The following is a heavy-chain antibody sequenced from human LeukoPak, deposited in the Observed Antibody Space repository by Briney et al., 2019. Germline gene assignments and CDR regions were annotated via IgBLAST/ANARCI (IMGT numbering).Heavy chain of an antibody. Sequence: GGSLRLSCAASGFTFSSYAMHWVRQAPGKGLEWVAVISYDGSNKYYADSVKGRFTISRDNSKNTLYLQMNSLRAEDTAVYYCARVGPHASFDYWGQGTLVTVSS. CDR3: ARVGPHASFDY. CDR2: ISYDGSNK. J-gene: IGHJ4*02. V-gene: IGHV3-30-3*01. CDR1: GFTFSSYA.